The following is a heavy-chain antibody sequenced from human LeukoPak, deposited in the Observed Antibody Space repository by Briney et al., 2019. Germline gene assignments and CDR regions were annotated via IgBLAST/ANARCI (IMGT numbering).Heavy chain of an antibody. J-gene: IGHJ4*02. Sequence: GGSLRLSCAASGFTFSSYSMNWVRQAPGKGLEWVSYISSSSSTIYYADSVKGRFTISRDNAKNSLYLQMNSLRAEDTAVYYCAEITIFYYFDYWGQGTLVTVSS. CDR1: GFTFSSYS. CDR3: AEITIFYYFDY. V-gene: IGHV3-48*01. D-gene: IGHD3-9*01. CDR2: ISSSSSTI.